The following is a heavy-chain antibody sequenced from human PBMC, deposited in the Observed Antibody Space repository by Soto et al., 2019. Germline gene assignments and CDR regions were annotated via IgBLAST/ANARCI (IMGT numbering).Heavy chain of an antibody. CDR1: GFTFSSYN. V-gene: IGHV3-21*01. CDR3: ARDLWVMITFGGVIAPPPDY. J-gene: IGHJ4*02. Sequence: EVQLVESGGGLVKPGGSLRLSCAASGFTFSSYNMNWVRQAPGRGLEWVSSISSSSSYISYADSVKGGFTISRDNAKNSLYLQMNSLKAEDTAVYYCARDLWVMITFGGVIAPPPDYWGQGTLVTVSS. D-gene: IGHD3-16*02. CDR2: ISSSSSYI.